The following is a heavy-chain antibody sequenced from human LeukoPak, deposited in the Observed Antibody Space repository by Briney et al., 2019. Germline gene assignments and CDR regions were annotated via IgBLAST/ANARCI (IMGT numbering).Heavy chain of an antibody. J-gene: IGHJ5*02. D-gene: IGHD6-13*01. CDR1: GGSFSGYS. V-gene: IGHV4-34*01. CDR3: ARHPPYSSSWFPFDP. Sequence: TSETLSLTCAVYGGSFSGYSWTWIRQPPGKGLEWIGNIYYSGITYYNPSLKSRVTVSVDTSKNQFSLKLSSVTAADTAVYFCARHPPYSSSWFPFDPWGQGTLVTVSS. CDR2: IYYSGIT.